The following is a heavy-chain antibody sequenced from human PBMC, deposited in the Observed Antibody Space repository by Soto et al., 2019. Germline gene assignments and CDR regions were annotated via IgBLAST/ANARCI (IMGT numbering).Heavy chain of an antibody. CDR2: IIPILGIA. CDR1: GGTFSSYT. V-gene: IGHV1-69*02. J-gene: IGHJ5*02. D-gene: IGHD3-10*01. CDR3: ASYGSGSYSFDP. Sequence: QVQLVQSGAEVQKPGSSVKVSCKASGGTFSSYTISWVRQAPGQGLEWMGRIIPILGIANYAQKFQCRVTITADKSTSTAYMELSSLRSEDTAVYYCASYGSGSYSFDPWGQGTLVTVSS.